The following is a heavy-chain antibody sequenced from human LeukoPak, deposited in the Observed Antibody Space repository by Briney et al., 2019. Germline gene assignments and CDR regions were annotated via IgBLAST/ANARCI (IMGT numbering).Heavy chain of an antibody. CDR3: SAPPLLWFGELLYHFDY. CDR1: GYTFTAYY. V-gene: IGHV1-2*02. CDR2: INPHSGGA. D-gene: IGHD3-10*01. J-gene: IGHJ4*02. Sequence: GASVKVSCKASGYTFTAYYIHWVRQAPGQGLEWMGWINPHSGGANFAQKFQGRVTLTRDTSISTAYMELSSLRSDDTAVYYCSAPPLLWFGELLYHFDYWGQGTLVTVSS.